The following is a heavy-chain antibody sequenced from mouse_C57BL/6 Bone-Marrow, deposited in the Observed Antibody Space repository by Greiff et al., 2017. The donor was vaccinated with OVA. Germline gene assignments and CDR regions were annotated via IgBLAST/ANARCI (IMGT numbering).Heavy chain of an antibody. Sequence: VQLQQSGAELVKPGASVKMSCKASGYTFTSYWITWVKQRPGQGLEWIGDIYPGSGSTNYNVKFKSKATLTVDTSSSTAYMQLSSLTSEDSAVYYCARSFDYDTWYFDVWGTGTTVTVSS. CDR1: GYTFTSYW. V-gene: IGHV1-55*01. CDR3: ARSFDYDTWYFDV. J-gene: IGHJ1*03. D-gene: IGHD2-4*01. CDR2: IYPGSGST.